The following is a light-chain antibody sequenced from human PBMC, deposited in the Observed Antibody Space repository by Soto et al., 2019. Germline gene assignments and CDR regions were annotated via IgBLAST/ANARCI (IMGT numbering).Light chain of an antibody. CDR1: SSNIGNNY. CDR2: ENN. J-gene: IGLJ3*02. V-gene: IGLV1-51*02. Sequence: QSVLTQPPSVSAAPGQKVTISCSGSSSNIGNNYVSWYQQLPGTAPKLLIYENNKRPSGIRDRFSGSKSGTSATLGITGLQTGDEADYYCGTWDSSLSAWVFGGGTKLTVL. CDR3: GTWDSSLSAWV.